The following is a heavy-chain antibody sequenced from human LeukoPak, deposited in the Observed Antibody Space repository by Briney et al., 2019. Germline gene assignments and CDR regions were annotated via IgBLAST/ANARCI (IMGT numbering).Heavy chain of an antibody. Sequence: PSETLSLTCTVSGGSISSYYWSWIRQPPGKGLEWLGYIYYSGSTNYNPSLKSRVTISVDTSKNQFSLKLRSVTAADTAVYYCARVSGYDWESFYDYWGQGTLVTVSS. J-gene: IGHJ4*02. D-gene: IGHD5-12*01. CDR2: IYYSGST. V-gene: IGHV4-59*01. CDR3: ARVSGYDWESFYDY. CDR1: GGSISSYY.